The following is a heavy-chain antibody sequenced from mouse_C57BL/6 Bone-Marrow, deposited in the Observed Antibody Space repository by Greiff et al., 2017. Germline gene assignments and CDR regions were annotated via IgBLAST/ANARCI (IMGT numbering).Heavy chain of an antibody. CDR3: ARGDYEWYFDV. CDR1: GYSITSGYY. Sequence: EVHLVESGPGLVKPSQSLSLTCSVTGYSITSGYYWNWIRQFPGNKLEWMGYISYDGSNNYNPSLKNRISITRDTSKNQFFLKLNSVTTEDTATYYCARGDYEWYFDVWGTGTTVTVSS. J-gene: IGHJ1*03. V-gene: IGHV3-6*01. D-gene: IGHD1-1*01. CDR2: ISYDGSN.